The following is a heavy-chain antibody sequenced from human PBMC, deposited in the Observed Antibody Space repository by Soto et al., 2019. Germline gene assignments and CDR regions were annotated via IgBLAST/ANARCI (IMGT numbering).Heavy chain of an antibody. V-gene: IGHV3-30-3*01. J-gene: IGHJ4*02. CDR3: ASDYYDSSGYFPDY. CDR2: ISYDGSNK. CDR1: GFTFSSYA. Sequence: QVQLVESGGGVVQPGRSLRLSCAASGFTFSSYAMHWVRQAPGKGLEWVAVISYDGSNKYYADSVKGRFTISRDKSKNTLYLQMNSLRAEDTAVYYCASDYYDSSGYFPDYWGQGTLVTVSS. D-gene: IGHD3-22*01.